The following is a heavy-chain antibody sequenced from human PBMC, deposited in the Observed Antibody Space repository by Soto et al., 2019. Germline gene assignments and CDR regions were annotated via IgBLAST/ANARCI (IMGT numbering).Heavy chain of an antibody. D-gene: IGHD6-13*01. CDR1: GFTFSSYG. CDR2: IWYDGSNK. Sequence: QVQLVESGGGVVQPGRSLRLSCAASGFTFSSYGMHWVRQAPGKGLEWVAVIWYDGSNKYYADSVKGRFTISRDNSKNTLYLQMNSLRAEDTAVYYCARDRLGKISGIQDSSPRKNYYYYYMDVWGKGTTVTVSS. J-gene: IGHJ6*03. V-gene: IGHV3-33*01. CDR3: ARDRLGKISGIQDSSPRKNYYYYYMDV.